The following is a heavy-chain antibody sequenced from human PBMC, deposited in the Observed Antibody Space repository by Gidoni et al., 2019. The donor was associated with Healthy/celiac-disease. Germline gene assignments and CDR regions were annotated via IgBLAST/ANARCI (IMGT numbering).Heavy chain of an antibody. J-gene: IGHJ4*02. CDR1: GGSFSGYY. CDR3: ARGVYDILAGYYMIDY. D-gene: IGHD3-9*01. CDR2: INHSGST. Sequence: QVQLQQRGAGLLMPSETLSPTCAVYGGSFSGYYCSWIRQPPGKGLEWIGEINHSGSTNYNPSLKSRVTISVDTSKNQFSLKLSSVTAADTAVYYCARGVYDILAGYYMIDYWGQGTLVTVSS. V-gene: IGHV4-34*01.